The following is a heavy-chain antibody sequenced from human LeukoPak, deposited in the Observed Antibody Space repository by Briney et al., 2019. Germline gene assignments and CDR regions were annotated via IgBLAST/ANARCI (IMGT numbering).Heavy chain of an antibody. D-gene: IGHD3-9*01. CDR2: IYYSGST. Sequence: PSETLSLTCTVSGGSISSYYWSWIRQPPGKGLEWIGYIYYSGSTNYNPSLKSRVTISVDTSKNQFSLKLSSVTAADTAVYYCARDPYYDILTGYYMDVWGKGTTVTVSS. CDR1: GGSISSYY. CDR3: ARDPYYDILTGYYMDV. J-gene: IGHJ6*03. V-gene: IGHV4-59*01.